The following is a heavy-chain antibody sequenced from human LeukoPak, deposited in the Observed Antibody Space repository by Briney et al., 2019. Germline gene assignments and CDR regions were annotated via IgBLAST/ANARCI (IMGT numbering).Heavy chain of an antibody. J-gene: IGHJ4*02. CDR1: GASLTSPTYY. CDR2: LYSTYIP. Sequence: PSETLSLTCSVSGASLTSPTYYQWSWIRQPPGKGLELIGSLYSTYIPRFNASLKSRLTMSLDTSKNQFSLTLSSVTAEDSAVYYCARFKSGGFYYFDSWGQGTLVAVSS. CDR3: ARFKSGGFYYFDS. V-gene: IGHV4-61*01. D-gene: IGHD3-3*01.